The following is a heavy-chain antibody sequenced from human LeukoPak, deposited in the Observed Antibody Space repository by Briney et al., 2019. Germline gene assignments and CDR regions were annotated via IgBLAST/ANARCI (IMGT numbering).Heavy chain of an antibody. CDR3: AREGYGGNSNYYYHYGMDV. V-gene: IGHV1-18*01. D-gene: IGHD4-23*01. J-gene: IGHJ6*02. CDR1: GCTFTSYG. CDR2: INTYNGNT. Sequence: ASVKVSCKASGCTFTSYGISWVRQAPGQGLEWMGWINTYNGNTNYAQKLQGRVTMTTDTSTSTAYMDLRSLRSDDTAVYYCAREGYGGNSNYYYHYGMDVWGQGTTVTVSS.